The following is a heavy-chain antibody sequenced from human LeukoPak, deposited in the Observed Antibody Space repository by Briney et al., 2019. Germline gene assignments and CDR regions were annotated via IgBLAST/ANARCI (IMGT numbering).Heavy chain of an antibody. Sequence: SETLSLTCTVSGGSVSSHYWNWIRQPPGGGLEWIGYIYYTGSTNYNPSLKSRVTISLDTSKNQFSLQLRSVTAADTAVYYCARRVVVVTANDKSDAFDMWGQGTVVTVSS. CDR2: IYYTGST. V-gene: IGHV4-59*02. J-gene: IGHJ3*02. CDR3: ARRVVVVTANDKSDAFDM. CDR1: GGSVSSHY. D-gene: IGHD2-21*02.